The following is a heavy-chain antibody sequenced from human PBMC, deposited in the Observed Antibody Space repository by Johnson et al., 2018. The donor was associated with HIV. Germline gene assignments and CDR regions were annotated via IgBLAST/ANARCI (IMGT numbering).Heavy chain of an antibody. CDR3: SSPWYYDMYAFDI. D-gene: IGHD3-22*01. J-gene: IGHJ3*02. Sequence: QVQLVESGGGVVQPGGSLRLSCAASGFAFSNYAMHWVRQAPGKGLEWMAIISYDGSNEYYADSVKGRFTISRDNSKNTLYLQMNSLRTEDTAVYYCSSPWYYDMYAFDIWGQGTMVTVSS. CDR1: GFAFSNYA. CDR2: ISYDGSNE. V-gene: IGHV3-30-3*01.